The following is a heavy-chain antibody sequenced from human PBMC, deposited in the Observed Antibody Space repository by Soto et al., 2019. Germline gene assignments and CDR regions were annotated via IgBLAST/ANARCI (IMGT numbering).Heavy chain of an antibody. CDR2: INPNSGGT. V-gene: IGHV1-2*02. CDR3: ARPSAVAGDRGGNFDY. Sequence: ASVKVSCKASGYTFTGYYMHWVRQAPGQGLEWMGWINPNSGGTNYAQKFQGRVTMTRDTSISTAYMELSRLRSDDTAVYYCARPSAVAGDRGGNFDYWGQGTLVTVSS. J-gene: IGHJ4*02. D-gene: IGHD6-19*01. CDR1: GYTFTGYY.